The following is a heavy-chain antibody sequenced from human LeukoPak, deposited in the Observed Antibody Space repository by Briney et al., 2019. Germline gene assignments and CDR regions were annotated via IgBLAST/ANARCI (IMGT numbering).Heavy chain of an antibody. J-gene: IGHJ4*02. Sequence: PSETLSLTCTVSGGSISNGNYYWSWIRQPPGRGLEWIGNIHNSGSTYYNPSLKSRLTISVDTSKSQFSLKLSSVTAADTAVYYCASIPVAGIDYWGQGTLVTVSS. CDR2: IHNSGST. CDR3: ASIPVAGIDY. D-gene: IGHD6-19*01. V-gene: IGHV4-30-4*01. CDR1: GGSISNGNYY.